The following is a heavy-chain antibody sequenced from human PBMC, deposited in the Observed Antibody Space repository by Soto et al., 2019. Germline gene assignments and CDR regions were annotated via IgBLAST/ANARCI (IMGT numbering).Heavy chain of an antibody. J-gene: IGHJ6*02. V-gene: IGHV3-23*01. Sequence: GGSLRLSCAASGFTFSSYAMSWVRQAPGKGLEWVSAISGSGGSTYYADSVKGRFTISRDNSKNTLYLQMNSLRAEDTAVYYCAKDGKYYDILTGRPRGYYYGMDVWGQGTTVTVSS. CDR1: GFTFSSYA. CDR3: AKDGKYYDILTGRPRGYYYGMDV. D-gene: IGHD3-9*01. CDR2: ISGSGGST.